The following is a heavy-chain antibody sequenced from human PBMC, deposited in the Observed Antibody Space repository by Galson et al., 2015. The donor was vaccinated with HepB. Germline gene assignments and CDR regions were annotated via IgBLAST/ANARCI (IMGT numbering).Heavy chain of an antibody. CDR1: GFTFSSYG. Sequence: SLRLSCAASGFTFSSYGMHWVRQAPGKGLEWVAVIWYDGSNKYYADSVKGRFTISRDNSKNTLYLQMNSLRAEDTAVYYCARGPDFWSGYYDLNFDYWGQGTLVTVSS. V-gene: IGHV3-33*01. CDR3: ARGPDFWSGYYDLNFDY. J-gene: IGHJ4*02. CDR2: IWYDGSNK. D-gene: IGHD3-3*01.